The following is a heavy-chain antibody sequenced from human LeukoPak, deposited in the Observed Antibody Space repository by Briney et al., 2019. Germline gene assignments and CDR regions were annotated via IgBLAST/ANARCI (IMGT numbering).Heavy chain of an antibody. D-gene: IGHD4-17*01. V-gene: IGHV5-51*01. J-gene: IGHJ4*02. CDR2: IFPGDSDT. CDR1: GYSFTSYW. Sequence: GESLKISCKGSGYSFTSYWIGWVRQMPGKGLEWMGIIFPGDSDTRYSPSFQGQVTISADKSINTAYLQWTSPKASDTAMYYCARPYGSQGRIDYWGQGTLVTVSS. CDR3: ARPYGSQGRIDY.